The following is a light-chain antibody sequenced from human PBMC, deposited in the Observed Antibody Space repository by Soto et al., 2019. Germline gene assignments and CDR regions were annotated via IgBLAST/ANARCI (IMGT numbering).Light chain of an antibody. V-gene: IGKV1-39*01. Sequence: DIQMTQSPSSLSASVGDRVTITCRASQSISSYLNWYQQKPGKAPKLLIYAASSLQSGVPSRFSRSGSGTDFTLTISTLQTEDVATYYCQQSYSTPYTFGQGTKLEIK. CDR1: QSISSY. CDR2: AAS. CDR3: QQSYSTPYT. J-gene: IGKJ2*01.